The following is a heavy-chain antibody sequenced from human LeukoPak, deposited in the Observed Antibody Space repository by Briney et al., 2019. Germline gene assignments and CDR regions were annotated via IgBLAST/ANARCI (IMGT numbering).Heavy chain of an antibody. D-gene: IGHD3-10*02. CDR3: AELGITMIGGV. CDR2: ISGSGGST. J-gene: IGHJ6*04. CDR1: GFTFGNYG. Sequence: AGGSLRLSCAASGFTFGNYGMNWVRQAPGKGLEWVSAISGSGGSTYYADSVKGRFTISRDNAKNSLYLQMNSLRAEDTAVYYCAELGITMIGGVWGKGTTVTISS. V-gene: IGHV3-23*01.